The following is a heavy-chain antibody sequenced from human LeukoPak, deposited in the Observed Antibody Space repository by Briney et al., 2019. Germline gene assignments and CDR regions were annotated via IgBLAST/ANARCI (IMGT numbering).Heavy chain of an antibody. CDR1: GFTFSSYA. J-gene: IGHJ4*02. D-gene: IGHD6-6*01. CDR3: AKRAEYSSSSPYYFDY. CDR2: ISGSGGST. V-gene: IGHV3-23*01. Sequence: GGSLRLSCAASGFTFSSYAMSWVRQAPGKGLEWVSAISGSGGSTYYADSVKGRFTISRDNSKNTLYLQMNSLRAEDTAVYYCAKRAEYSSSSPYYFDYWGQGTLVTVSS.